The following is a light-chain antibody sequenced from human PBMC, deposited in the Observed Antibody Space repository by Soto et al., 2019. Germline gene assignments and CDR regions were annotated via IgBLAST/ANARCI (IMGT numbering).Light chain of an antibody. CDR2: QAS. CDR3: QQHKTHFPIT. J-gene: IGKJ5*01. CDR1: ESISSW. V-gene: IGKV1-5*03. Sequence: DIQMTQSPSTLSASVGDRVTITCRASESISSWLAWYQQKPGKAPKLLIYQASALEGGVPSRFSGSGSGTEFTLTISRLQPDDFATYYCQQHKTHFPITFGQGTRLEI.